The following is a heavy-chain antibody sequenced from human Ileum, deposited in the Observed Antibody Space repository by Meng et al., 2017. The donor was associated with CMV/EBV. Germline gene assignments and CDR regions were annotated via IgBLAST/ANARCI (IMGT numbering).Heavy chain of an antibody. CDR3: ARRVREVRERSWENWLTP. Sequence: QVHLQESVPGLVRPSESLALICTVSGGSISTYCLNWIRQSAGKRLEWIGRICGTGTIQYNPSFKSRLTLSLDTSKSQFSLRLTSVTAADTAVYFCARRVREVRERSWENWLTPWGQGILVTVFS. J-gene: IGHJ5*02. V-gene: IGHV4-4*07. CDR2: ICGTGTI. CDR1: GGSISTYC. D-gene: IGHD3-10*01.